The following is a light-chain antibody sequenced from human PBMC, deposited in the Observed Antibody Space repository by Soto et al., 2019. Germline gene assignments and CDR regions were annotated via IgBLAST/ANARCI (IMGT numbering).Light chain of an antibody. J-gene: IGLJ3*02. CDR3: QSYDSSLSGSGV. CDR2: GHN. CDR1: YSNIGAGYE. V-gene: IGLV1-40*01. Sequence: QSALTQPPSVSGAPGQRVTISCTGSYSNIGAGYEVHWYQQIPGTAPKLRISGHNNRPSGVPDRFFGSKSGTSASLTIIGLQAEDEADYYCQSYDSSLSGSGVFGGGTKLTVL.